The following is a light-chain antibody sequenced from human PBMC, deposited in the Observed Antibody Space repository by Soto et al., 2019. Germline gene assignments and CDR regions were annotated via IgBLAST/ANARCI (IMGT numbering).Light chain of an antibody. Sequence: DIQMTQSPSSLSASVGDRVTITCRASQSIGSYFNWYQQKPGKAPNLLIYAASSFQSGVPSRFSGSGSGTDFTLTISSLQPEDFATYFWQQSYSTPPTFGGGTKVEIK. V-gene: IGKV1-39*01. CDR2: AAS. J-gene: IGKJ4*01. CDR3: QQSYSTPPT. CDR1: QSIGSY.